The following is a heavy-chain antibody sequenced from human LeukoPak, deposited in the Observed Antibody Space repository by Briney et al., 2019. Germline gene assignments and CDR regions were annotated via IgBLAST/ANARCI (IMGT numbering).Heavy chain of an antibody. V-gene: IGHV1-2*02. CDR2: INPNSGGT. J-gene: IGHJ4*02. CDR1: GYTFTGYY. Sequence: ASVKVSCKASGYTFTGYYMHSVRQAPGQGLEWMGWINPNSGGTNYAQKFQGRVTMTRDTSISTAYMELSRLRSDDTAVYYCVPSKWELLLGAYWGQGTLVTVSS. D-gene: IGHD1-26*01. CDR3: VPSKWELLLGAY.